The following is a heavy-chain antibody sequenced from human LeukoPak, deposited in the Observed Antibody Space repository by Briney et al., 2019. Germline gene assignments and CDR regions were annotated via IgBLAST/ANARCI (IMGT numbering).Heavy chain of an antibody. CDR2: IYYSGST. D-gene: IGHD6-13*01. Sequence: SETLSLTCTVSGGSVSSGSYYWSWIRQPPGKGLEWIGYIYYSGSTKYNPSLKSRVTISIDTSKNQFSLKLSSVTAADTAVYYCARDSQIAAAGTFDYWGQGTLVTVSS. V-gene: IGHV4-61*01. J-gene: IGHJ4*02. CDR1: GGSVSSGSYY. CDR3: ARDSQIAAAGTFDY.